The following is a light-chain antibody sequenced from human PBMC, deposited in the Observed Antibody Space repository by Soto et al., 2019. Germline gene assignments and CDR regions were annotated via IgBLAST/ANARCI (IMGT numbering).Light chain of an antibody. CDR1: QSISSW. CDR2: DAS. CDR3: QQYNSYSQT. Sequence: DIQMTQSPSTLSASVGDRVTITCRASQSISSWLAWYQQKPGKAPKLLIYDASSMESGVPSRFSGSGSGTEFTLTFSSLQPDDFATYYCQQYNSYSQTFRQGTKVEIK. V-gene: IGKV1-5*01. J-gene: IGKJ1*01.